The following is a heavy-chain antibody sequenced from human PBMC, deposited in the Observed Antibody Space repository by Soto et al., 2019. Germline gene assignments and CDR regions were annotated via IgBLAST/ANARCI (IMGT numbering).Heavy chain of an antibody. J-gene: IGHJ4*02. V-gene: IGHV3-33*01. CDR3: ARATAIPYYIDY. CDR1: GFTFSSYG. D-gene: IGHD2-21*02. Sequence: GSLRLSCAASGFTFSSYGMHWVRQAPGKGLEWVAVIWYDGSNKYYGDSVKGRFTISRDNAKNTLYLQMTSLRAEDTAVYFCARATAIPYYIDYWGRGTLVTVSS. CDR2: IWYDGSNK.